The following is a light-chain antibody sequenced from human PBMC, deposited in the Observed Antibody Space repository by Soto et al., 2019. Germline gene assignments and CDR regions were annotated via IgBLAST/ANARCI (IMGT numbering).Light chain of an antibody. CDR2: DAS. J-gene: IGKJ5*01. V-gene: IGKV3-11*01. Sequence: EGVLTQSQATLSLSPGERATLSCRASQSVSSYLAWYQQKPGQAPRLLIYDASNRATGIPARFSGSGSGTDFTLTISSLEPEDFAVYYCQQRSNWPPSTFGQGTRLEIK. CDR3: QQRSNWPPST. CDR1: QSVSSY.